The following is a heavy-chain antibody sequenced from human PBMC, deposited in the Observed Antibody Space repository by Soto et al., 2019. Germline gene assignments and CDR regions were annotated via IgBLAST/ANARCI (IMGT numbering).Heavy chain of an antibody. J-gene: IGHJ4*02. Sequence: GASVKVSCKASGYTFTSYAMHWVRQAPGQRLEWMGWINAGNGNTKYSQKFQGRVTITRDTSASTAYMELSSLRSEDTAVYYCARDANYVDYYFDYWGQGTLVTVSS. CDR1: GYTFTSYA. CDR2: INAGNGNT. CDR3: ARDANYVDYYFDY. D-gene: IGHD4-17*01. V-gene: IGHV1-3*01.